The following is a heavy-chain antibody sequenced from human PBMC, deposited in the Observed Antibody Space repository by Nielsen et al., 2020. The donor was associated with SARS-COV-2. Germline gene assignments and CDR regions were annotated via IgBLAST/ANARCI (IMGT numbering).Heavy chain of an antibody. CDR3: ARGLHSIAAAGRIWFDP. V-gene: IGHV1-69*13. CDR2: IIPIFGTA. J-gene: IGHJ5*02. CDR1: GGTFSSYA. Sequence: SVKVSCKASGGTFSSYAISWVRQAPGQGLEWMGGIIPIFGTANYAQKFQGRVTITADESTSTAYMELSSLRSEDTAVYYCARGLHSIAAAGRIWFDPWGQGTLVTVSS. D-gene: IGHD6-13*01.